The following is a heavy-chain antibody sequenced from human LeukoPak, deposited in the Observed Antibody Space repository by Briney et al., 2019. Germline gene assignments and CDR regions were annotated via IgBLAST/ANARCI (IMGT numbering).Heavy chain of an antibody. CDR1: GFTFSSYA. CDR2: ISSNGGST. J-gene: IGHJ6*03. CDR3: ARAGSGIVVVPAAMDYYYYMDV. D-gene: IGHD2-2*01. Sequence: AGGSLRLSCAASGFTFSSYAMHWVRQAPGKGLEYVSVISSNGGSTYYANSVKGRFTVSRDNSKNTLYPQMGSLRAEDMAVYYCARAGSGIVVVPAAMDYYYYMDVWGKGTTVTVSS. V-gene: IGHV3-64*01.